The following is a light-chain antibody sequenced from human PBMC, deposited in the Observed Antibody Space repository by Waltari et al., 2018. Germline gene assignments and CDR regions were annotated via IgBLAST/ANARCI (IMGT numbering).Light chain of an antibody. CDR2: GAS. CDR1: QSVSSSY. CDR3: QQYGGSPTYT. J-gene: IGKJ2*01. V-gene: IGKV3-20*01. Sequence: ESVLTQSPGPLSLSPGERATLSCRASQSVSSSYLAWYQQRPGQAPRLLFFGASSRATGVPDRFSGSVSGTDFTLTISRLEPEDFAVYFCQQYGGSPTYTFGQGTKLEIK.